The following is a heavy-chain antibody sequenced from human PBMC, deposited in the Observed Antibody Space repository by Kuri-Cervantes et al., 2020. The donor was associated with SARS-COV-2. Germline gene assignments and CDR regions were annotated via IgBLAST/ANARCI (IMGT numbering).Heavy chain of an antibody. CDR2: IKEDGSQK. Sequence: GESLKISCAASEFSFSNYWMTWVRQVPGKGLEWVANIKEDGSQKYYLDSVAGRFTISRDNSKNTLYLQMNSLRAEDTAVYHCAKPIAAAGYYFDYWGQGTLVTVSS. CDR1: EFSFSNYW. CDR3: AKPIAAAGYYFDY. V-gene: IGHV3-7*01. J-gene: IGHJ4*02. D-gene: IGHD6-13*01.